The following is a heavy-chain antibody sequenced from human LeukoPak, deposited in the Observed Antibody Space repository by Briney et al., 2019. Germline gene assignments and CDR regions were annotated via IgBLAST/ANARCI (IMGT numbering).Heavy chain of an antibody. CDR3: ATVPNYGDLDAFDI. J-gene: IGHJ3*02. Sequence: GASVKVSCKVSGYTLTELSMHWVRQAPRKGLEWMGGFDPEDGETIYAQKFQGRVTMTEDTSTDTAYMELSSLRSEDTAVYYCATVPNYGDLDAFDIWGQGTMVTVSS. D-gene: IGHD4-17*01. CDR2: FDPEDGET. V-gene: IGHV1-24*01. CDR1: GYTLTELS.